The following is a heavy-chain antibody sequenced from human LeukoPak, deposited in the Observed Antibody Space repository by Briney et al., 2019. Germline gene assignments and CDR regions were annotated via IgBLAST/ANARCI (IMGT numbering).Heavy chain of an antibody. D-gene: IGHD3-22*01. V-gene: IGHV1-69*13. CDR1: GGTFSSYA. J-gene: IGHJ5*02. Sequence: SVKVSCKASGGTFSSYAISWVRQAPGQGLEWMGGIIPIFGTANYAQKFQGRVTITADESTSTAYMELSSLRSEDTAVYYCAREGDYHDSSGYYWFDPWGQGTLVTVSS. CDR3: AREGDYHDSSGYYWFDP. CDR2: IIPIFGTA.